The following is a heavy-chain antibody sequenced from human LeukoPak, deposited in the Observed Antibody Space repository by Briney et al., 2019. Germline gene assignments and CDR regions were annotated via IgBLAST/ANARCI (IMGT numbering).Heavy chain of an antibody. V-gene: IGHV4-34*01. J-gene: IGHJ4*02. CDR1: GGSFSGYY. D-gene: IGHD3-22*01. Sequence: SETLSLTCAVYGGSFSGYYWRWIRQPPGKGLEWIEDINHSGSTNYNPSLKSRVTISVDTSKNQFSLKLSSVTAADTAVYYCARDASTYYYDSSGLDYWGQGTLVTVSS. CDR3: ARDASTYYYDSSGLDY. CDR2: INHSGST.